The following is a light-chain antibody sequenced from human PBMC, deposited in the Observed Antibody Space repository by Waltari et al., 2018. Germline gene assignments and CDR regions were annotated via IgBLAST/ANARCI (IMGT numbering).Light chain of an antibody. J-gene: IGKJ2*01. CDR3: QQFDTDVT. Sequence: IQVIQSPSTLSASVGDTVTISCRVSHRINIWLAWYQQKPGKAPKLLIEKASTLEDGVPSRFSGSGSGTEFTLTIKSLQPDDFGTYFCQQFDTDVTFGQGTKVEI. V-gene: IGKV1-5*01. CDR2: KAS. CDR1: HRINIW.